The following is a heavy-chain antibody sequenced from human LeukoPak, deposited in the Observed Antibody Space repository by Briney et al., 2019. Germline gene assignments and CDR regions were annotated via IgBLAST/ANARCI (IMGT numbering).Heavy chain of an antibody. V-gene: IGHV4-39*01. CDR3: ARHGIKDNVLDWLDP. D-gene: IGHD3-16*01. Sequence: SETLSFTCTVSGGSISNNNYYWGWIRQPPGKGLEWIASMYYSGSTFHNPSLKSRLTISVDTSKNQFSLKLSSVTAADTAVYYCARHGIKDNVLDWLDPWGQGTLVTVSS. CDR2: MYYSGST. J-gene: IGHJ5*02. CDR1: GGSISNNNYY.